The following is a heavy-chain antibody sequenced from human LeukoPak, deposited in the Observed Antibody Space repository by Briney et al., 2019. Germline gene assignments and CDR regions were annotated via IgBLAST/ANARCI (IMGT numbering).Heavy chain of an antibody. CDR3: ARNGGGCSFDY. D-gene: IGHD2-15*01. Sequence: PSETLSLTCTVSGGSISSYYWSWIRQPPGKGLEWIGYIYYGGSANCNPSLKSRVTIALDTSNNQFSLKLSSVTAADTAVYYCARNGGGCSFDYWGQGTLVTVSS. CDR2: IYYGGSA. CDR1: GGSISSYY. V-gene: IGHV4-59*01. J-gene: IGHJ4*02.